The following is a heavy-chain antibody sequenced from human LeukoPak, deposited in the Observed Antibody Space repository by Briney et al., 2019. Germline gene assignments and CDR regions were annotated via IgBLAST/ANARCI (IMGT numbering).Heavy chain of an antibody. J-gene: IGHJ6*02. CDR1: GFTFRNSA. V-gene: IGHV3-30*04. CDR2: ISHDGSIE. Sequence: GGSLRLSCAAPGFTFRNSAMHWVRQAPGKGLEWVAFISHDGSIEYYADSVKGRFTVSRDNSKNTLYLQMNSLRGEDTAVYYCARGVNYGMDVSGQGTTAIVSS. CDR3: ARGVNYGMDV.